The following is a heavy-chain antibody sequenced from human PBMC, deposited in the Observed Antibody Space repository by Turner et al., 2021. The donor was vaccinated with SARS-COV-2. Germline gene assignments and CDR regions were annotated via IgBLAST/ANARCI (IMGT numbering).Heavy chain of an antibody. J-gene: IGHJ4*02. CDR1: GFSLSNYG. CDR3: AKGLRTFGYFDS. V-gene: IGHV3-30*18. Sequence: QVQLVESGGGVVQPGRSLRLSCAVSGFSLSNYGMHWVRQAPGKGLEWVAFVSYEGTNKDYADSVKGRFTISRDNSNNTLDLQMNSLRGEDTALYYCAKGLRTFGYFDSWGQGTLVTVSS. D-gene: IGHD3-16*01. CDR2: VSYEGTNK.